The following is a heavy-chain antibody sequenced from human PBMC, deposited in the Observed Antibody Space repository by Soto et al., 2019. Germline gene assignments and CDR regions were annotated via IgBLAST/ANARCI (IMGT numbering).Heavy chain of an antibody. CDR2: ISYDGSNK. J-gene: IGHJ4*02. Sequence: GGSLRLSCAASGFTFSSYGMHWVRQAPGKGLEWVAVISYDGSNKYYADSVKGRFTISRDNSKNTLYLQLSSLRAEDTALYYCARAHTGRWDGVVYWGLGTLVTVSS. CDR3: ARAHTGRWDGVVY. V-gene: IGHV3-30*03. D-gene: IGHD1-26*01. CDR1: GFTFSSYG.